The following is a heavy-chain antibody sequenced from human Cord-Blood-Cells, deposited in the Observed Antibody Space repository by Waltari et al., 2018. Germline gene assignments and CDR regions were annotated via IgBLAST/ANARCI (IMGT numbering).Heavy chain of an antibody. D-gene: IGHD6-13*01. J-gene: IGHJ4*02. CDR3: AREGDSSSWYYFDY. CDR1: GFTVSSYA. V-gene: IGHV3-30-3*01. CDR2: ISYDGSNK. Sequence: QVQLVESGGGVVQPGRSLRLAWAASGFTVSSYAVHWVRQAPGKGLEWVAVISYDGSNKYYADSVKGRFTISRDNSKNTLYLQMNSLRAEDTAVYYCAREGDSSSWYYFDYWGQGTLVTVSS.